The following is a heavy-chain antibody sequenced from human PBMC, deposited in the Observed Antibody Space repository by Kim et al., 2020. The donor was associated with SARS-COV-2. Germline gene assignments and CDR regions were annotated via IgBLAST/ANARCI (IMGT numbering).Heavy chain of an antibody. CDR1: GFTVSSNY. V-gene: IGHV3-53*01. Sequence: GGSLRLSCAASGFTVSSNYMSWIRQAPGKGLEWVSVIYSGGSTYYADSVKGRFTISRDNSKNTLYLQMNSLRAEDTAVYYCARGGYSSVTFDYWGQGTLVTVSS. J-gene: IGHJ4*02. CDR2: IYSGGST. CDR3: ARGGYSSVTFDY. D-gene: IGHD3-22*01.